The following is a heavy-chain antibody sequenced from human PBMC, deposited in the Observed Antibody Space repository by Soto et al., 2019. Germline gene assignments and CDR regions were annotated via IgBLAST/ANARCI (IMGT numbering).Heavy chain of an antibody. CDR1: GEGYTCYA. V-gene: IGHV1-3*01. CDR3: ATLQYAANDAFDI. Sequence: GIPVEPSSKDSGEGYTCYAMYSAYQDTGQRLEWMGWINAGNGNTKYSQKFQGRVTITRDTSASTAYMELSSLRSEDTAVYYCATLQYAANDAFDIWGQGTMVTVSS. J-gene: IGHJ3*02. CDR2: INAGNGNT. D-gene: IGHD2-8*01.